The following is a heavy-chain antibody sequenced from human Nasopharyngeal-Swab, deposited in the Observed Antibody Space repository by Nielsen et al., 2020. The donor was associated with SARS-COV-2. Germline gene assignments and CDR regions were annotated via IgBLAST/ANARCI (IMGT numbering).Heavy chain of an antibody. CDR1: GFTFSSYA. V-gene: IGHV3-23*01. J-gene: IGHJ6*02. D-gene: IGHD6-19*01. CDR2: ISGSGGST. Sequence: GESLKISCAASGFTFSSYAMSWVRQAPGKGLEWVSAISGSGGSTYYADSVKGRFTISRANSKNTLYLQMNSLRAEDTAVYYCAKGGSAEWLAFSYYGMDVWGQGTTVTVSS. CDR3: AKGGSAEWLAFSYYGMDV.